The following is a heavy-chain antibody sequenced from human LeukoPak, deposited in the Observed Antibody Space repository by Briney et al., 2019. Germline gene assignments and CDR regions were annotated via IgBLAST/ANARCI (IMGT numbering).Heavy chain of an antibody. Sequence: ASVKVSCKASGYTFTSYHMHWVRQAPGQGLEWMGIINPSGGSTSYAQKFQGRVTMTRDMSTSTVYMELSSLRSEDTAVYYCARANQYYDSSGYLPTDRNYYYYYYMDVWGKGTTVTVSS. V-gene: IGHV1-46*01. CDR3: ARANQYYDSSGYLPTDRNYYYYYYMDV. CDR1: GYTFTSYH. J-gene: IGHJ6*03. CDR2: INPSGGST. D-gene: IGHD3-22*01.